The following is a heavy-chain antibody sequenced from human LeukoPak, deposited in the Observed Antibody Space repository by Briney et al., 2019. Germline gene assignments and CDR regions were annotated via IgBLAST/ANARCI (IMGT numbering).Heavy chain of an antibody. Sequence: ASVKVSCKASGYRFSNYYVHWVRQAPGQGLEWVGIMAPSDGGAHYAQKFQGRVTMTRDTSTSTLYMELSSLRPEDTAVYYCAREVRTGIGATDYWGQGTLVTVSS. CDR3: AREVRTGIGATDY. V-gene: IGHV1-46*01. D-gene: IGHD1-26*01. J-gene: IGHJ4*02. CDR1: GYRFSNYY. CDR2: MAPSDGGA.